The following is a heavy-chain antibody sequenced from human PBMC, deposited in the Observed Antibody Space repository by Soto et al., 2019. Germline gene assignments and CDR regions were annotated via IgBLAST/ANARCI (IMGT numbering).Heavy chain of an antibody. Sequence: QVQLQESGPGLVRPSETLSLTCSVSDGSISGLYWTWVRQSPGKGLEWIGWIYSSGTTNYNPSLKSRVAFSVDTSKNQFSLKLTSVTAADTAIYYCARLRNPYFMDACGKVTTVSLSS. CDR1: DGSISGLY. CDR2: IYSSGTT. CDR3: ARLRNPYFMDA. J-gene: IGHJ6*03. D-gene: IGHD1-1*01. V-gene: IGHV4-59*08.